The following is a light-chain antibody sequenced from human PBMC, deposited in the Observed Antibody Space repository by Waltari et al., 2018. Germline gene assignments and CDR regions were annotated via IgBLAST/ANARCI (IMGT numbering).Light chain of an antibody. CDR1: QSLLYSNGYNY. Sequence: QSLLYSNGYNYLDWYLQKPGQSPQLLIYLGSNRASGVPDRLSGSGSGTDFTLKITRVEAEDVGVYYCMQALQTPLTFGGGTKVEIK. V-gene: IGKV2-28*01. CDR2: LGS. CDR3: MQALQTPLT. J-gene: IGKJ4*01.